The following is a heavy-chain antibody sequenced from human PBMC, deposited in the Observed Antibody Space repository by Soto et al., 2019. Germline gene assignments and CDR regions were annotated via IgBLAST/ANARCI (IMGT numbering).Heavy chain of an antibody. J-gene: IGHJ6*02. CDR1: GGTFSSYA. D-gene: IGHD5-18*01. CDR2: IIPIFGTA. CDR3: ARGQVDTAISEERDYGMDV. V-gene: IGHV1-69*01. Sequence: QVQLVQSGAEVKKPGSSVKVSCKASGGTFSSYAISWVRQAPGQGLEWMGGIIPIFGTANYAQKFQGRVTITADESTSTAYMELSSLRSEDTAVYYCARGQVDTAISEERDYGMDVWGQGTTVTVSS.